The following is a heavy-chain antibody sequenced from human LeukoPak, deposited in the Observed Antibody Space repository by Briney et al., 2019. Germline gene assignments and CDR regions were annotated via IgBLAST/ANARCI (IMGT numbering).Heavy chain of an antibody. D-gene: IGHD1-26*01. J-gene: IGHJ3*01. CDR2: INHIFGTA. Sequence: GASVKVSCKASGGTFSSYAISWVRQAPGRGLEWMGGINHIFGTANYAQKFQGRVTITTDESTSTAYMELSSLRSEDTAVYYCARELERWELLRSFPDAFDVWGQGTMVTVAS. V-gene: IGHV1-69*05. CDR1: GGTFSSYA. CDR3: ARELERWELLRSFPDAFDV.